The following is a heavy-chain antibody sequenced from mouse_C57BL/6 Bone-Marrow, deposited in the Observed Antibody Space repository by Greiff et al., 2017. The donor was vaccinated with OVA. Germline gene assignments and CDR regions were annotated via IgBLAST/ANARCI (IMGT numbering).Heavy chain of an antibody. Sequence: VQLQQPGAELVMPGASVKLSCKASGYTFTSYWMHWVKQRPGQGLEWIGEIDPSDSYTNYNQKFKGKSTLTVDKSSSTAYMPLSSLTSEDSAVYYSASDFDYYEGLYYAMDYWGQGTSVTVSS. CDR1: GYTFTSYW. V-gene: IGHV1-69*01. D-gene: IGHD1-1*01. J-gene: IGHJ4*01. CDR3: ASDFDYYEGLYYAMDY. CDR2: IDPSDSYT.